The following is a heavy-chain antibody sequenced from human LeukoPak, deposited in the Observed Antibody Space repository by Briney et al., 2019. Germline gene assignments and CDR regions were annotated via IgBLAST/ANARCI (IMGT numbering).Heavy chain of an antibody. CDR2: INPSGGST. CDR1: GYTFTSYY. J-gene: IGHJ4*02. Sequence: GASVKVSCKASGYTFTSYYMHWVRQAPGQGLEWMGIINPSGGSTSYAQKFQGRVTMTRDTSTSTVYMELSSLRSEDTAVYYCARDSVRGIVAAGTDYWGQGTLVTVSS. CDR3: ARDSVRGIVAAGTDY. D-gene: IGHD6-13*01. V-gene: IGHV1-46*01.